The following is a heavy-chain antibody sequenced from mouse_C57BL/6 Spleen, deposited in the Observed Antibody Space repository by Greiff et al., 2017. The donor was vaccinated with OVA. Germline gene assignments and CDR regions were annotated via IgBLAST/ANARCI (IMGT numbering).Heavy chain of an antibody. Sequence: VQLKESGAELVRPGASVKLSCTASGFTITGDYMHWVKQRPEQGLEWIGWIDPEGGDTEYASKFPGQATITADTSSNTAYLQLSSLTSEDTAVYYCTLLDYWGQGTSVTVSS. CDR2: IDPEGGDT. CDR1: GFTITGDY. CDR3: TLLDY. D-gene: IGHD2-12*01. J-gene: IGHJ4*01. V-gene: IGHV14-4*01.